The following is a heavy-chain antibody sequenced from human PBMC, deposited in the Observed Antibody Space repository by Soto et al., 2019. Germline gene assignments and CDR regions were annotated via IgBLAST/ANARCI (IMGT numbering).Heavy chain of an antibody. J-gene: IGHJ4*02. CDR1: GFTFSSYA. Sequence: QVQLVESGGGVVQPGRPLRLSCAASGFTFSSYAMHWVRQAPGKGLEWVAVISYDGSNKYYADSVKGRFTISRDNSKNTLYLQMNSLRAEDTAVYYCARMQWIQLWKREAHFDYWGQGTLVTVSS. CDR2: ISYDGSNK. V-gene: IGHV3-30-3*01. CDR3: ARMQWIQLWKREAHFDY. D-gene: IGHD5-18*01.